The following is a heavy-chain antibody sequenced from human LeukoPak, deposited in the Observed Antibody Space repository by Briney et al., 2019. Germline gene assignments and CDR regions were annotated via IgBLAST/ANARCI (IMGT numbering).Heavy chain of an antibody. Sequence: SQTLSLTCTVSGGSISSGGYYWSWIRQPPGKGLEWIGYIYHSGSTYYNPSLKSRVTISADRSKNQFSLKLSSVTAADTAVYYCARDLALDYFDYWGQGTLVTVSS. CDR1: GGSISSGGYY. J-gene: IGHJ4*02. CDR3: ARDLALDYFDY. V-gene: IGHV4-30-2*01. CDR2: IYHSGST.